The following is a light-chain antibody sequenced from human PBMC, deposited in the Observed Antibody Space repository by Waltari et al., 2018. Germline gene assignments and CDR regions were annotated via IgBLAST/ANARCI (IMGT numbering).Light chain of an antibody. CDR1: QSLSSTY. CDR3: QQYGRSPYT. Sequence: EIVLTQSPGTLSLSPGERATLSCRASQSLSSTYLAWYQQKPGQAPRLLIYGASSRATGIPDRFSGSGSGTDFTLNISRLEPEDSAVYYCQQYGRSPYTFGQGTKLEIK. CDR2: GAS. V-gene: IGKV3-20*01. J-gene: IGKJ2*01.